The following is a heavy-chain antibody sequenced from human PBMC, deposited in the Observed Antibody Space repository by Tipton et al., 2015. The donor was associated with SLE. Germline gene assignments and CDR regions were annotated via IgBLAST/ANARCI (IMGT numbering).Heavy chain of an antibody. Sequence: TLSLTCSVSGASFRNIGYYRGWIRQPPGKGLEWIGNIFYKGSTFYNPTLKSRVSISADTSKNQFSLKLSSVTAADTAVYYCARSGFYHRADAFDIWGQGTMVTVSS. V-gene: IGHV4-39*01. CDR1: GASFRNIGYY. J-gene: IGHJ3*02. CDR2: IFYKGST. D-gene: IGHD3-10*01. CDR3: ARSGFYHRADAFDI.